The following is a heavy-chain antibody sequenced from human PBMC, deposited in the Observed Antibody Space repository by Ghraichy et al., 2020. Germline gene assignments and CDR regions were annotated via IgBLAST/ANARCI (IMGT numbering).Heavy chain of an antibody. CDR1: GAPIDTHY. J-gene: IGHJ4*02. CDR3: ARDTSPFGYIAFDQ. CDR2: LYYNGNT. Sequence: SETLSLTCTVSGAPIDTHYCGSRRQPSAKGLEWIEYLYYNGNTNYNPFLRSRVTISGDTSKNQLSLNLRSVTSADTAVYYCARDTSPFGYIAFDQWGQGSLFTFSS. D-gene: IGHD5-24*01. V-gene: IGHV4-59*11.